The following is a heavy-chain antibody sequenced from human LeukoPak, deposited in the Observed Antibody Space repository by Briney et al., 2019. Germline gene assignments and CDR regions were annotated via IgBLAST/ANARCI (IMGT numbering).Heavy chain of an antibody. J-gene: IGHJ5*02. CDR1: GYTFTNYG. CDR3: ARDLKGRYYDSSGYSA. CDR2: ISTYNGNT. V-gene: IGHV1-18*01. D-gene: IGHD3-22*01. Sequence: ASVKVSCKASGYTFTNYGVTWVRQAPGQGLEWMGWISTYNGNTNYAQRLQGRVTMTTDTSTSTAYMELRSLRSDDTAVYYCARDLKGRYYDSSGYSAWGQGTLVTVSS.